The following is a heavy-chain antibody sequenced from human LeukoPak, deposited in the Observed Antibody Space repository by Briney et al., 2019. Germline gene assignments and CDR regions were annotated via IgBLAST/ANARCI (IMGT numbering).Heavy chain of an antibody. V-gene: IGHV3-30*18. CDR2: ISYDGSDR. D-gene: IGHD2-2*01. J-gene: IGHJ3*01. CDR3: AKDISVGIVAEPVAMVSPLDV. CDR1: GFIFSNYG. Sequence: GGSLRLSCVVSGFIFSNYGIHWVRQAPGKGLEWLAVISYDGSDRYYADSVKGRFTLSRDNSENTVYLQMNSLRAEDTALYYCAKDISVGIVAEPVAMVSPLDVWGQGTMVTVSS.